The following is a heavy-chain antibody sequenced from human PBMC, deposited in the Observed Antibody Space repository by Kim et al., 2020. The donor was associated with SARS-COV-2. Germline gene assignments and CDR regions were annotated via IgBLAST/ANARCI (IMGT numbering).Heavy chain of an antibody. Sequence: GGSLRLSCSASGFTFSSYAMHWVRQAPGKGLEYVSAISSNGGSTYYADSVKGRFTISRDNSKNTLYLQMSSLRAEDTAVYYCVKEQGYSSSLVRWGMDVWGQGTTVTVSS. CDR1: GFTFSSYA. CDR3: VKEQGYSSSLVRWGMDV. V-gene: IGHV3-64D*09. J-gene: IGHJ6*02. D-gene: IGHD6-13*01. CDR2: ISSNGGST.